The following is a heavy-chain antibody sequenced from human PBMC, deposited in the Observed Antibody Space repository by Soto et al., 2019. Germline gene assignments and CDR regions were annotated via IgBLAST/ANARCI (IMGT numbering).Heavy chain of an antibody. CDR1: GGSISSGGYY. J-gene: IGHJ4*02. CDR3: ATRGGDEGYYDC. Sequence: SETLSLTCTVSGGSISSGGYYWSWIHQHPGKGLEWIGYIYSSGTTYYNPSLKSRVTIPVDTSKNQFSLQLRSLTAAATAVYYCATRGGDEGYYDCCGQGTLVTVSS. V-gene: IGHV4-31*03. CDR2: IYSSGTT. D-gene: IGHD3-16*01.